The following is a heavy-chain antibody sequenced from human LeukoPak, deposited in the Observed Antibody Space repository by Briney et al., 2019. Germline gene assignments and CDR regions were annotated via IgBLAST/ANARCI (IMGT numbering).Heavy chain of an antibody. D-gene: IGHD1-26*01. V-gene: IGHV6-1*01. CDR3: ARASGAPSWSFDL. CDR2: TYYKSKWYN. Sequence: SQTLSLTCAISGDSVSSGSAAWNWIRQSPSRGLEWLGRTYYKSKWYNDYAVSVKSRVTINPDTSRTQFSLQLTSVTTTDTAVYYCARASGAPSWSFDLWGRGTLVTVSS. J-gene: IGHJ2*01. CDR1: GDSVSSGSAA.